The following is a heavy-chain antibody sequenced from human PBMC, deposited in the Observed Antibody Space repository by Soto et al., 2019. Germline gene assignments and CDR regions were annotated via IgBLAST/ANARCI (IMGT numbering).Heavy chain of an antibody. J-gene: IGHJ6*02. Sequence: QVQVVQSGDEVKETGASVRVSCKTSGYSFTAYGISWVRQAPGQGREWMGWISCYNGKTKYAQKVQGRVTMTTDTSTSTAYREVRSMRSDDTAIYYCARDAPPPELPFLEWHHYDYDGMDVWGQGTKVTVSS. D-gene: IGHD3-3*01. CDR2: ISCYNGKT. V-gene: IGHV1-18*01. CDR1: GYSFTAYG. CDR3: ARDAPPPELPFLEWHHYDYDGMDV.